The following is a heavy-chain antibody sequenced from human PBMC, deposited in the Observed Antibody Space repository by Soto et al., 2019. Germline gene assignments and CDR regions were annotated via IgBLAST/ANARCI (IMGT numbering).Heavy chain of an antibody. CDR1: GYTFTGYY. CDR3: ARDYSNYVNWFDP. V-gene: IGHV1-2*02. Sequence: ASVKVSCKASGYTFTGYYMHWVRQAPGQGLEWMGWINPNIGGTNYAQKFQGRVTMTRDTSISTAYMELSRLRSDDTAVYYCARDYSNYVNWFDPWGQGTLVTVSS. CDR2: INPNIGGT. J-gene: IGHJ5*02. D-gene: IGHD4-4*01.